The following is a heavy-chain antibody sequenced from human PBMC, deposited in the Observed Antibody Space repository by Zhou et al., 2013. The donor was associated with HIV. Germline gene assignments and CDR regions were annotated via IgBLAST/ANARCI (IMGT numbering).Heavy chain of an antibody. CDR1: GYTFTSYY. Sequence: QVQLVQSGAEVKKPGASVKVSCKASGYTFTSYYMHWVRQAPGQGLEWMGIINPSGGSTSYAQKFQGRVTMTRDTSTSTVYMELSSLRSEDTAVYYCARGSGDFWSGYLGYYYMDVWGKGTTVTVSS. D-gene: IGHD3-3*01. CDR2: INPSGGST. CDR3: ARGSGDFWSGYLGYYYMDV. J-gene: IGHJ6*03. V-gene: IGHV1-46*03.